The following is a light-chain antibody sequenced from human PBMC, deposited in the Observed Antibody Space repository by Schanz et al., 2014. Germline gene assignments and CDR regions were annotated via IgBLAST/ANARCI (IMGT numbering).Light chain of an antibody. CDR2: EGS. CDR3: CSYAGSSTWV. Sequence: QSALTQPASVSGSPGQSITISCTGTSSDVGGYNYVSWYQQHPGKAPKLMIYEGSKRPSGVSNRFSGSKSGNTASLTISGVQAEDEADYYCCSYAGSSTWVFGGGTKLTVL. V-gene: IGLV2-23*01. CDR1: SSDVGGYNY. J-gene: IGLJ3*02.